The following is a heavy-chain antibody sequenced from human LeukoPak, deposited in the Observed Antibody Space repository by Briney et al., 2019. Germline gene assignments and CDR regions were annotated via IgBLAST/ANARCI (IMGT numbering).Heavy chain of an antibody. D-gene: IGHD6-6*01. CDR2: ISWDGGST. CDR1: GFTFYDYA. Sequence: GGSLRLSCAASGFTFYDYATHWVRQATGKGLVWVSLISWDGGSTYYADSVKGRFTISRDNAKNTLYLQMNSLRAEDTAVYYCASLFLCYGCSSSSDSFNIWGQGTMVTVSS. J-gene: IGHJ3*02. CDR3: ASLFLCYGCSSSSDSFNI. V-gene: IGHV3-43D*03.